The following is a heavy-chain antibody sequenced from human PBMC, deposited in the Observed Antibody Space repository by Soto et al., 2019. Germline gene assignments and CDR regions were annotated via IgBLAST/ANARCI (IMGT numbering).Heavy chain of an antibody. J-gene: IGHJ4*02. Sequence: PGGSLRLPYAASGFTFTSYAMSGFRRPPGKGRGWFSAISGSGGSTYYADSVRGRFTISGDNSRNTINRKRNSLRAEDTAVNNCANGRPPGWGQGRRVTVYS. CDR1: GFTFTSYA. V-gene: IGHV3-23*01. CDR2: ISGSGGST. CDR3: ANGRPPG.